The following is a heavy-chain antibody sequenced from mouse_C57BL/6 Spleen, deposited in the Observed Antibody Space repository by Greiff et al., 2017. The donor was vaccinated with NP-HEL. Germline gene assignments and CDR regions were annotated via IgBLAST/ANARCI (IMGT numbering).Heavy chain of an antibody. Sequence: VQLQQSGAELVKPGASVKLSCTASGYAFTSYWMNWVKQRPGQGLEWIGQIYPADGDTNYNAKFTGKTTLTADKSSSTAYMQLSSLTSEDTAVYFCATVDDYGGALDYWGQGTPVTVSS. D-gene: IGHD2-4*01. J-gene: IGHJ4*01. CDR1: GYAFTSYW. V-gene: IGHV1-80*01. CDR2: IYPADGDT. CDR3: ATVDDYGGALDY.